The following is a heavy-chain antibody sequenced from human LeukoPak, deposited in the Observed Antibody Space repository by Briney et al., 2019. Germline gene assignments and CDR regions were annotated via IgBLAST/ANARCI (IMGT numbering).Heavy chain of an antibody. CDR1: GYTFTSYY. J-gene: IGHJ6*02. V-gene: IGHV1-46*01. D-gene: IGHD5-24*01. CDR3: ARDALGRDGYNYGMDV. Sequence: ASVKVSCKASGYTFTSYYMHWVRQAPGQGLEWMGIINPSGGSTSYAQKFQGRVTMTRDTSTSTVYMELSSLRSEDRAVYYCARDALGRDGYNYGMDVWGQGTTVTVSS. CDR2: INPSGGST.